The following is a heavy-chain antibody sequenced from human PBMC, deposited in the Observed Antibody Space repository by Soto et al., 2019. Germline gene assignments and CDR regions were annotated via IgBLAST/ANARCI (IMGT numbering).Heavy chain of an antibody. D-gene: IGHD1-7*01. J-gene: IGHJ5*02. CDR2: IYYSGST. CDR3: ARLELVKLMYWFDP. V-gene: IGHV4-30-4*01. CDR1: GGSISSGDYY. Sequence: PSETLSLTCTVSGGSISSGDYYWSWIRQPPGKGLEWIGYIYYSGSTYYNPSLKSRVTISVDTSKNQFSLKMSSVTAADTAVYYCARLELVKLMYWFDPWGQGTMVTVSS.